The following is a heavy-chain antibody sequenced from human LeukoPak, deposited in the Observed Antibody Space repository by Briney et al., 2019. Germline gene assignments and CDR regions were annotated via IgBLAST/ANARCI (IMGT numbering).Heavy chain of an antibody. CDR2: IYYSGST. CDR1: GGSISSGDYY. CDR3: ARDCSSTSCLDY. J-gene: IGHJ4*02. V-gene: IGHV4-30-4*08. D-gene: IGHD2-2*01. Sequence: PSETLSLTCTVSGGSISSGDYYWSWIRQPPGKGLEWIGYIYYSGSTYYNPSLKSRVTISVDTSKNQFSLKLSSVTAADTAVYYCARDCSSTSCLDYWGQGTLVTVSS.